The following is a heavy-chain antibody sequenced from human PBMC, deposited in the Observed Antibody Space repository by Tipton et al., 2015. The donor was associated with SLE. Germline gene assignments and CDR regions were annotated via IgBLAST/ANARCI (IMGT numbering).Heavy chain of an antibody. J-gene: IGHJ3*02. CDR1: GFSFSSYY. Sequence: TLSLTCTVSGFSFSSYYWSWIRQPPGKGLEWIGEINYSGSTNYNPSLKSRATISIGTSKNQLSLKLSSVTAADTAVYYCARGVAHFYDSGSFDIWGQGTLVTVSS. V-gene: IGHV4-34*01. D-gene: IGHD2/OR15-2a*01. CDR3: ARGVAHFYDSGSFDI. CDR2: INYSGST.